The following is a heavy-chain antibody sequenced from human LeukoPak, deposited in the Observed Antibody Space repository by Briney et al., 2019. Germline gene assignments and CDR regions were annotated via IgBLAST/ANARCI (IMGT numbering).Heavy chain of an antibody. Sequence: KPGGSLRLSCAASGFTFSSYAMSWVRQAPGKGLEWIGYIYYSGSTNYNPSLKSRVTISVDTSKNQFSLKLSSVTAADTAVYYCVRGGRPAYYFDYWGQGTLVTVSS. D-gene: IGHD1-14*01. CDR2: IYYSGST. CDR1: GFTFSSYA. J-gene: IGHJ4*02. CDR3: VRGGRPAYYFDY. V-gene: IGHV4-59*01.